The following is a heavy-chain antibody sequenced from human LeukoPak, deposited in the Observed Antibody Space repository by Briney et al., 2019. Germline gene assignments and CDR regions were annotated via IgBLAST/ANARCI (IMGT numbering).Heavy chain of an antibody. CDR1: GFTFSSYA. CDR2: ISGSGGST. Sequence: GGSLRLSCAASGFTFSSYAMSWVRQAPGKGLEWVSAISGSGGSTYYADSAKGRFTISRDNSKNTLYLQMNSLRAEDTAVYYCAKDGVGDTMIVVAVDAFDIWGQGTMVTVSS. CDR3: AKDGVGDTMIVVAVDAFDI. D-gene: IGHD3-22*01. V-gene: IGHV3-23*01. J-gene: IGHJ3*02.